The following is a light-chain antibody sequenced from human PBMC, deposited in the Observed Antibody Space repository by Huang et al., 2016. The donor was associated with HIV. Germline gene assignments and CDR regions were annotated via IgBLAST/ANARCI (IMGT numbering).Light chain of an antibody. V-gene: IGKV3D-15*01. CDR2: GAS. CDR3: QQYNNWPPKYT. J-gene: IGKJ2*01. Sequence: EIVMTQSPATLSVSPGERASLSCRASQSVSSNLAWYQQKPGQAPRLLIYGASTRAFGIRDRFSGSGSATEFALTITSLQSEDFAVYYCQQYNNWPPKYTFGQGTKLEI. CDR1: QSVSSN.